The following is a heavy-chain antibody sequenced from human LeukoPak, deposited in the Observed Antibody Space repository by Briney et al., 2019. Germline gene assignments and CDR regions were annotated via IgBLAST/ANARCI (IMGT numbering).Heavy chain of an antibody. CDR2: IYYRGSA. CDR1: GGSISTNY. D-gene: IGHD3-10*01. Sequence: SETLSLTCTVSGGSISTNYWSWIRQPPGKGLEWIGYIYYRGSANYNPSLKSRLTISVDTSKNQLSLKLTSVTAADTAMYYCARAGDYFSSGTYLGYWGQRTLVTVSS. CDR3: ARAGDYFSSGTYLGY. V-gene: IGHV4-59*01. J-gene: IGHJ4*02.